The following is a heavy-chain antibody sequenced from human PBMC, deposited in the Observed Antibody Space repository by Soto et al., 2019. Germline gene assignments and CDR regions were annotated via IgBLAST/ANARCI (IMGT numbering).Heavy chain of an antibody. CDR3: ARHHGPTTSENWFDP. CDR1: GYTFFTYD. V-gene: IGHV1-18*01. D-gene: IGHD5-12*01. J-gene: IGHJ5*02. Sequence: ASVKVSCKASGYTFFTYDISWVRQAPGQGLEWMGWISTYSGDTKYAQKFQGRVTMTTDTSTTTAYLELRSLRSDDTAVYYCARHHGPTTSENWFDPWGQGNLVTVSS. CDR2: ISTYSGDT.